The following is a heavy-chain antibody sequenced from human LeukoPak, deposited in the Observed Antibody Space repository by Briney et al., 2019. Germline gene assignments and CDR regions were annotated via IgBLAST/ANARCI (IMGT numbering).Heavy chain of an antibody. CDR1: GYTFSSYY. Sequence: ASVKLSCTASGYTFSSYYMHWVRQAPGQGLEWMGIINPSGRSTSYAQKFQGRFTMTRDMSTSTVYMELSSLRSEDTAVYYCARDLNVEMATITGDDAFDIWGQGTMVTVSS. CDR3: ARDLNVEMATITGDDAFDI. V-gene: IGHV1-46*01. CDR2: INPSGRST. J-gene: IGHJ3*02. D-gene: IGHD5-24*01.